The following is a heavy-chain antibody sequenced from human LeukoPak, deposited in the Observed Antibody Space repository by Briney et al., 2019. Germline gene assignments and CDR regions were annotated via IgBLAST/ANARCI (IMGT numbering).Heavy chain of an antibody. CDR1: GFTFSSYW. Sequence: GGSLRLSCAASGFTFSSYWMSWVRQAPGKGLEWVANIKQDGSEKYYVDSVKGRFTISRDNSKNTLYLQMNSLRAEDTAVYYCAKDLREYSSSPRNAFDIWGQGTMVTVSS. J-gene: IGHJ3*02. V-gene: IGHV3-7*03. D-gene: IGHD6-6*01. CDR3: AKDLREYSSSPRNAFDI. CDR2: IKQDGSEK.